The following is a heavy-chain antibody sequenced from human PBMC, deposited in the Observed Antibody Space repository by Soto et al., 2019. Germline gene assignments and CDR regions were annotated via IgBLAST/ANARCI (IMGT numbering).Heavy chain of an antibody. CDR2: ISAYNGNT. CDR3: AREQSYSSGWYWFDP. CDR1: GYTFTGYG. D-gene: IGHD6-19*01. V-gene: IGHV1-18*01. J-gene: IGHJ5*02. Sequence: ASVKVSCKASGYTFTGYGISWVRQAPGQGLEWMGWISAYNGNTNYAQKLQGRVTMTTDTSTSTAYMELRSLRSDDTAVYYCAREQSYSSGWYWFDPWGQGTLVTVSS.